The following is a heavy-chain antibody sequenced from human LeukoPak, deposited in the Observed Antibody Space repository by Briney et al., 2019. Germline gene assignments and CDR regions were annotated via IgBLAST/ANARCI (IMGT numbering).Heavy chain of an antibody. CDR2: IYTSGST. CDR3: ARARPTIFGVVISEDY. J-gene: IGHJ4*02. CDR1: GGSISSGSYY. Sequence: SETLSLTCTVSGGSISSGSYYWSWIRQPAGKGLEWIGRIYTSGSTNYNPSLKSRVTISVDTSKNQFSLKLSSVTAADTAVYYCARARPTIFGVVISEDYWGQGTLVTVSS. D-gene: IGHD3-3*01. V-gene: IGHV4-61*02.